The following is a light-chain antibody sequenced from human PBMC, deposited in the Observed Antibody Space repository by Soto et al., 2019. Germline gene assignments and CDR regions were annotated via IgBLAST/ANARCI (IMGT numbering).Light chain of an antibody. V-gene: IGKV3-15*01. J-gene: IGKJ1*01. Sequence: VMTQSPATLSVSPGERATLSCRASQNLRSSLAWYQQKPGQAPRLLIYGASTRATGIPARFSGGGSGTEFTLTISSLQSEDFAVYFCQQYNIWPQTFGQGTKVDI. CDR1: QNLRSS. CDR2: GAS. CDR3: QQYNIWPQT.